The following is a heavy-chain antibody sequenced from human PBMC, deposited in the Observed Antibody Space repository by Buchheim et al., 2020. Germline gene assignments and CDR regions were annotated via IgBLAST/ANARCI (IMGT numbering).Heavy chain of an antibody. CDR2: IWYDGSNK. CDR1: GFTFSSYG. Sequence: QVQLVESGGGVVQPGRSLRLSCAASGFTFSSYGMHWVRQAPGKGLEWVAVIWYDGSNKYYADSVKGRFTISRDNSKNTLYLQMNSLRAEDTAVYYCARDGSRYSSGWYSSGAYYFDYWGQGTL. V-gene: IGHV3-33*01. CDR3: ARDGSRYSSGWYSSGAYYFDY. D-gene: IGHD6-19*01. J-gene: IGHJ4*02.